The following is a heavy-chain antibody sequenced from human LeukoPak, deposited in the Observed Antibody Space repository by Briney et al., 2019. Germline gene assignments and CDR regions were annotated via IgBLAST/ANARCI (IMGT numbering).Heavy chain of an antibody. Sequence: QSGGSLRLSCAASGFTVSSNYMSWVRQAPGKGLEWVSVIYSGGSTYYADSVKGRFTFSRDNSKNTLYLQMNSLRAEDTALYYCAKDRFYSGSPRAFDMWGRGTMVTVSS. D-gene: IGHD1-26*01. V-gene: IGHV3-53*01. CDR2: IYSGGST. CDR1: GFTVSSNY. J-gene: IGHJ3*02. CDR3: AKDRFYSGSPRAFDM.